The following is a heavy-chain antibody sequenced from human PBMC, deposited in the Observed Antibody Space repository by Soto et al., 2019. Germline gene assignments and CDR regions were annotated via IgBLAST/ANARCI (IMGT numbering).Heavy chain of an antibody. CDR3: ATGTNDFWSGYPYGMDV. V-gene: IGHV1-2*02. CDR1: GYTFTGYY. D-gene: IGHD3-3*01. Sequence: PSVKVSCKASGYTFTGYYMHWVRQAPGQGLEWMGWINPNSGGTNYAQKFQGRVTMTRDTSISTAYMELSRLRSDDTAVYYCATGTNDFWSGYPYGMDVWGQGTTVTVSS. CDR2: INPNSGGT. J-gene: IGHJ6*02.